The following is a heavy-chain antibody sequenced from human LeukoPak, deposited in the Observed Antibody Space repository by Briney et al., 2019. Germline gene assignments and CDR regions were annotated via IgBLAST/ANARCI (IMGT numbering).Heavy chain of an antibody. Sequence: PGGSLRLSCAASGFTFSSYGMHWVRQAPGKGLERVAVISYDGSNKYYADSVKGRFTISRDNSKNTLYLQMNSLRAEDTAVYYCAKSITMIVVRIDYWGQGTLVTVSS. D-gene: IGHD3-22*01. CDR3: AKSITMIVVRIDY. V-gene: IGHV3-30*18. CDR2: ISYDGSNK. CDR1: GFTFSSYG. J-gene: IGHJ4*02.